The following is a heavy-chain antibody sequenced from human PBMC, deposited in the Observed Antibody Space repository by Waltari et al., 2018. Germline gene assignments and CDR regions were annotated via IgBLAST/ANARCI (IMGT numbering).Heavy chain of an antibody. CDR3: AKPVDYYDSSGFDY. D-gene: IGHD3-22*01. V-gene: IGHV3-23*04. Sequence: EVQLVESGGGWGQPGGSLRLSCTDSGFTLRSYDLRQFTETPGKGLEWVSAIRGSGGSTYYADSVKGRFTISRDNSKNTLYLQMNSLRAEDTAVYYCAKPVDYYDSSGFDYWGQGTLVTVSS. J-gene: IGHJ4*02. CDR2: IRGSGGST. CDR1: GFTLRSYD.